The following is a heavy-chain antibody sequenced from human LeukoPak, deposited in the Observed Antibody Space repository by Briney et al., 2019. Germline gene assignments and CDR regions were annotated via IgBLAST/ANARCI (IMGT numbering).Heavy chain of an antibody. CDR1: GGSISSYY. J-gene: IGHJ6*03. Sequence: SETLSLICTVCGGSISSYYWSWIRQPPGKGLEWLGYYYYSGSTNYNPSLKSRVTISVDTSKNQFSLKLSSVTAADTAVYYCARGFGEFSGLHYYYYYMDVWGKGTTVTVSS. D-gene: IGHD3-10*01. V-gene: IGHV4-59*01. CDR3: ARGFGEFSGLHYYYYYMDV. CDR2: YYYSGST.